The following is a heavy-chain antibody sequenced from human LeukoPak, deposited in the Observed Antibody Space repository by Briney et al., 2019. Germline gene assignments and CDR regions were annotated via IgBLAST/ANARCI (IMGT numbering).Heavy chain of an antibody. J-gene: IGHJ4*02. CDR1: GYTFTGFY. V-gene: IGHV1-2*02. Sequence: ASETVSFKASGYTFTGFYMHWVRQAPRQGLEWMGWIDPNIGTTKYSQKFQGRVTMTRDTSISEVYMELSRLRSDDTAVYYCARLLEHYYFDASGYYDDDYWGQGTPIIVSS. CDR3: ARLLEHYYFDASGYYDDDY. D-gene: IGHD3-22*01. CDR2: IDPNIGTT.